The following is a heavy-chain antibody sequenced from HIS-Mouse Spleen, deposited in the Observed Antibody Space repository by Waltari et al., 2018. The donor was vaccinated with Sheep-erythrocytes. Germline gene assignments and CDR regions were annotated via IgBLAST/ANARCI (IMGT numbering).Heavy chain of an antibody. D-gene: IGHD4-17*01. CDR2: IIPILGIA. Sequence: QVQLVQSGAEVKKPGSSVKVSCKASGGTFSSYAISWVRQAPGQGLEWMGRIIPILGIANYAQKFQGRVTITADKSTSTAYMELRSLRSDDTAVYYCARFYGDFTRAFDIWGQGTMVTVSS. V-gene: IGHV1-69*04. CDR3: ARFYGDFTRAFDI. J-gene: IGHJ3*02. CDR1: GGTFSSYA.